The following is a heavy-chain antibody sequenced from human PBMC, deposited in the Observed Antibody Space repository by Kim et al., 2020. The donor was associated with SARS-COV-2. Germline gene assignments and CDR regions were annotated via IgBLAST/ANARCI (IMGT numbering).Heavy chain of an antibody. Sequence: SQTLSLTCAISGDSVSSNSAAWNWIRQSPSRGLEWLGRTYYRSKWHNDYAVSVKSGITINPDTSKNQFSLQLNSVTPEDTAVYYCARDKTVITGTYYYYGMDVWGQGTTVTVSS. CDR1: GDSVSSNSAA. CDR3: ARDKTVITGTYYYYGMDV. V-gene: IGHV6-1*01. J-gene: IGHJ6*02. D-gene: IGHD1-20*01. CDR2: TYYRSKWHN.